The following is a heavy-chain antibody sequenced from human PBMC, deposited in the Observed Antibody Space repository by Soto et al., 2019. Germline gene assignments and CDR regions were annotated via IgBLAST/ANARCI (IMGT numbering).Heavy chain of an antibody. CDR1: GGSISSGDYY. D-gene: IGHD6-19*01. CDR2: IYYSGST. Sequence: PSETLSLTCTVSGGSISSGDYYWSWIRQPPGKGLEWIGYIYYSGSTYYNPSLKSRVTISVDTSKNQFSLKLSSVTAADTAVYYCARGVLFYSSGWYFDYWGQGTLVTVSS. J-gene: IGHJ4*02. V-gene: IGHV4-30-4*01. CDR3: ARGVLFYSSGWYFDY.